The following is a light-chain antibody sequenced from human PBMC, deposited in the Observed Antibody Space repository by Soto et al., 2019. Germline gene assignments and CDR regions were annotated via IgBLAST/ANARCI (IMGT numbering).Light chain of an antibody. CDR3: RSYTSTMTNV. V-gene: IGLV2-14*03. J-gene: IGLJ1*01. CDR1: SSDVGGFNS. Sequence: QSVLTQPASVSGSPGQSITISCTGTSSDVGGFNSVSWYQLRPGTAPKLILYDVVDRPSGVSYRFSGSKSGNTASLTISGLQAADEADSFCRSYTSTMTNVFGSGTKVTVL. CDR2: DVV.